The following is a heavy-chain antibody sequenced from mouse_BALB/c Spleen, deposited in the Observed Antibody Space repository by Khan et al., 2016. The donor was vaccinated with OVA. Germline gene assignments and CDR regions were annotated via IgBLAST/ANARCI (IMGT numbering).Heavy chain of an antibody. CDR2: ISSSGST. Sequence: EVQLQESGPDLVKPSQSLSHTWTVTGYSITSDYAWNWIRQFPGNKLEWMGYISSSGSTNYNPALKSRISITRDTSKNQFFLQLNSVTTEDTATYYCARDGSRYNYAMDYWGQGTSVTVSS. CDR3: ARDGSRYNYAMDY. J-gene: IGHJ4*01. V-gene: IGHV3-2*02. D-gene: IGHD2-3*01. CDR1: GYSITSDYA.